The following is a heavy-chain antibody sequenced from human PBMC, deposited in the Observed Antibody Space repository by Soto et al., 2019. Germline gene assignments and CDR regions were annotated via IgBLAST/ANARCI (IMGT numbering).Heavy chain of an antibody. D-gene: IGHD1-20*01. V-gene: IGHV4-39*01. CDR1: GNSISVHSYY. CDR3: TRRYNWNYNFYAS. Sequence: SETLSLTCTVSGNSISVHSYYWTWIRQPPGKGLEWIGSSYYSGTTYFNPSLKSRASISVDTSKNEFSLSLSSVTAADTAVYFFTRRYNWNYNFYASSGPVVLVFVSS. J-gene: IGHJ5*01. CDR2: SYYSGTT.